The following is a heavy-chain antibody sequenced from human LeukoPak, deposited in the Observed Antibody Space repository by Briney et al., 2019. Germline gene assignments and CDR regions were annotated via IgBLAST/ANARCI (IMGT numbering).Heavy chain of an antibody. J-gene: IGHJ4*02. Sequence: GGSLRLSCAASGFTFSSYGMHWVRQALGKGLEWVAFIRYDGSNKYYADSVKGRFTISRDNSKNTLYLQMNSLRAEDTAVYYCARATTYDILTGYFDYWGQGTLVTVSS. V-gene: IGHV3-30*02. CDR1: GFTFSSYG. CDR2: IRYDGSNK. CDR3: ARATTYDILTGYFDY. D-gene: IGHD3-9*01.